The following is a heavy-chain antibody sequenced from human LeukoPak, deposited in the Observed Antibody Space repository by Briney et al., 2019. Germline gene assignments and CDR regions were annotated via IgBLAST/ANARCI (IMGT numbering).Heavy chain of an antibody. CDR3: ARGPYYDFWSGYPYMDV. J-gene: IGHJ6*03. V-gene: IGHV4-31*03. D-gene: IGHD3-3*01. CDR2: MYYDGST. CDR1: GGSISSGAHC. Sequence: SETLSLTCTVSGGSISSGAHCWSWIRQRPGKGLEWIGYMYYDGSTYSNPSLKSRLTISVDTSKNQFSLKLSSVTAADTAVYYCARGPYYDFWSGYPYMDVWGKGTTVTVSS.